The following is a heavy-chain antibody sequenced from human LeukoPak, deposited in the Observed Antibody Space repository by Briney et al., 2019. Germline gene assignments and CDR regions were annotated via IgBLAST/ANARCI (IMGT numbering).Heavy chain of an antibody. V-gene: IGHV3-30*18. Sequence: GGSLRLSCAASGFTFSDYNMHWVRQAPGKGLDWVALMSPDGNKKYYADSVKGRFTISRDNPKNTLYLQMNSLRAEDTAVYYCAKRGLSTSWYALDVWGQGTTVTVSS. CDR2: MSPDGNKK. J-gene: IGHJ6*02. D-gene: IGHD6-13*01. CDR1: GFTFSDYN. CDR3: AKRGLSTSWYALDV.